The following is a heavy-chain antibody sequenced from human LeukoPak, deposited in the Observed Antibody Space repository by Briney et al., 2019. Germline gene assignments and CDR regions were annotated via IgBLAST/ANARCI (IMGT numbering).Heavy chain of an antibody. CDR2: INPNRGGT. Sequence: ASVKVSCKASGYTFTGYYIHWVRQAPGQGLEWMGWINPNRGGTNYAQKLQGRVTMTTDTSTSTAYMELRSLRSDDTAVYYCARDRRLTVTNLYNWFDPWGQGTLVTVSS. J-gene: IGHJ5*02. CDR3: ARDRRLTVTNLYNWFDP. V-gene: IGHV1-2*02. CDR1: GYTFTGYY. D-gene: IGHD4-11*01.